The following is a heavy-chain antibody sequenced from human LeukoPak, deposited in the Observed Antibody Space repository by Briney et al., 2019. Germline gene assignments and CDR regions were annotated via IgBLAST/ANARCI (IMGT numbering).Heavy chain of an antibody. D-gene: IGHD3-3*01. CDR2: IAYTGST. CDR1: GGSVSGGSISSYY. Sequence: SETLSLTCTVSGGSVSGGSISSYYWSWIRQPPGKGLEWIGFIAYTGSTNYNPSLKSRVTISVDKSKKQFSLRLSSVTAADTAVYYCATDYDFWSGYPSTLGYWGQGSLVTVSS. V-gene: IGHV4-61*01. CDR3: ATDYDFWSGYPSTLGY. J-gene: IGHJ4*02.